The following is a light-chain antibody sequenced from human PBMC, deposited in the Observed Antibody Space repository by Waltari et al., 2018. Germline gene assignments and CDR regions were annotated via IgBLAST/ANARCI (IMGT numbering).Light chain of an antibody. V-gene: IGKV3D-20*01. CDR2: DAS. CDR1: QSVSSSY. J-gene: IGKJ4*01. CDR3: QQYGSSPRGT. Sequence: EIVLTQSPATLSLSPGERATLSCRASQSVSSSYLAWYQQKPGLAPRLLIYDASSRATGIPDRFSGSGSGTDFTLTISRLEPEDFAVYYCQQYGSSPRGTFGGGTKVEIK.